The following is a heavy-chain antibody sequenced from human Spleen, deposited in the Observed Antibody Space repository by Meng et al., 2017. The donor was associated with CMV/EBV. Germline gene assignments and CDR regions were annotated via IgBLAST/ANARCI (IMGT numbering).Heavy chain of an antibody. Sequence: GGSLRLSCAAPGFTFSSYSMNWVRQAPGKGLEWVSSSSSSSSYVYYADSVKGRFTISRDNAEYSLYLQMNSLRAEDTAVYYCAREGSPLGSYYGLDVWGQGTTVTVSS. D-gene: IGHD3-16*01. J-gene: IGHJ6*02. V-gene: IGHV3-21*01. CDR3: AREGSPLGSYYGLDV. CDR2: SSSSSSYV. CDR1: GFTFSSYS.